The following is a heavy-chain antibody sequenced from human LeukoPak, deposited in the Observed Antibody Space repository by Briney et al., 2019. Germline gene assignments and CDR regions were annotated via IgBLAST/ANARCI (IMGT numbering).Heavy chain of an antibody. Sequence: GASVKVSCKASGYTFPVYEIYWVRQASGQGLECMGWMNPYSNSTDSAQKSQGRLTMTSDISISTAYMELSSLRPEDTAVYFCARAKGKAGRYGMDVWGQGTTVIVSS. CDR3: ARAKGKAGRYGMDV. CDR2: MNPYSNST. J-gene: IGHJ6*02. V-gene: IGHV1-8*01. CDR1: GYTFPVYE.